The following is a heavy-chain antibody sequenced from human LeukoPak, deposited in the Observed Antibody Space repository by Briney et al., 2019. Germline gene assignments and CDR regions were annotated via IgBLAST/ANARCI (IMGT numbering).Heavy chain of an antibody. CDR2: IYHSGST. Sequence: PSETLSLTCTVSGGSVSSGSYYWSWIRQPPGKGLEWIGYIYHSGSTNYNPSLKSRVTISVDTSKNQFSLKLSSVTAADTAVYYCARVGVVVPAAMSYFDYWGQGTLVTVSS. CDR1: GGSVSSGSYY. J-gene: IGHJ4*02. CDR3: ARVGVVVPAAMSYFDY. V-gene: IGHV4-61*01. D-gene: IGHD2-2*01.